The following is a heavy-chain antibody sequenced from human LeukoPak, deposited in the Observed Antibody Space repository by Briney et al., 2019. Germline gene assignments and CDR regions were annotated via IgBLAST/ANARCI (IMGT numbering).Heavy chain of an antibody. CDR2: IYFLGSS. CDR1: GGSIA. CDR3: ARDQDRNGYFDY. J-gene: IGHJ4*02. D-gene: IGHD2-8*01. Sequence: PSETLSLTCNVSGGSIAWIRQRPGEGLEWIGCIYFLGSSYYNPSLKSRLDLSFDSSKNQFSLNLRSVTAADSAVYFCARDQDRNGYFDYWGQGVLVTVSS. V-gene: IGHV4-31*03.